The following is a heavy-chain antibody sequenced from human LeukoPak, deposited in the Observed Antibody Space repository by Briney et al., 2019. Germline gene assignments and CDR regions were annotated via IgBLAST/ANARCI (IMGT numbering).Heavy chain of an antibody. Sequence: GGSLRLSCAASGFTFTSCSMNWVRQAPGKGLEWVSTISGGGGSTYYADSVKGRFTISRDNSKNTLYLQVNSLRAEDTAVYYCAKGGKWDVTPFDYWGQGTLVTVSS. CDR2: ISGGGGST. J-gene: IGHJ4*02. V-gene: IGHV3-23*01. D-gene: IGHD1-26*01. CDR3: AKGGKWDVTPFDY. CDR1: GFTFTSCS.